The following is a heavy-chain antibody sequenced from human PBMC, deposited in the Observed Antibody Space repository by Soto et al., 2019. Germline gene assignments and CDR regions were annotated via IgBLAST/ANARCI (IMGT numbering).Heavy chain of an antibody. D-gene: IGHD3-10*01. CDR1: GGSISIGDYY. CDR3: ARGSTRARDYYGMDV. CDR2: IYYSGST. Sequence: PSETLSLTSTVSGGSISIGDYYWSCIRQPPGKGLEWIGYIYYSGSTYYNPSLKSRVTISVDTSKNQFSLKLSSVTAADTAVYYCARGSTRARDYYGMDVWGQGTTVTVSS. V-gene: IGHV4-30-4*01. J-gene: IGHJ6*02.